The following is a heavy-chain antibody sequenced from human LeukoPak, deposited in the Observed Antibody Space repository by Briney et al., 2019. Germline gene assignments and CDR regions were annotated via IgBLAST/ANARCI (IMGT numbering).Heavy chain of an antibody. CDR1: GYTFTGYY. D-gene: IGHD6-19*01. Sequence: ASVKVSCKASGYTFTGYYMHWVRQAPGQGLEWMGRINPNSGGTNYAQKFQGRGTMTRDTSISTAYMELSRLRSDDTAVYYCAREAVAGHAFDIWGQGTLVTVSS. CDR3: AREAVAGHAFDI. V-gene: IGHV1-2*06. CDR2: INPNSGGT. J-gene: IGHJ3*02.